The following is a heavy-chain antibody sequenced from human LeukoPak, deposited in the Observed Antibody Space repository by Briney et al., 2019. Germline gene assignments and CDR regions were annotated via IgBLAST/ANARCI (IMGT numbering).Heavy chain of an antibody. CDR3: ARGIIVTSGPFGY. V-gene: IGHV5-51*01. J-gene: IGHJ4*02. CDR2: IYPADSDT. D-gene: IGHD3-22*01. Sequence: GESLKISCKGSGYSFTSYWIGWVRQMPGKGLEWMGIIYPADSDTRYSPFFQGQVTISADKSISTAYLQWNSLKASDTAMYYCARGIIVTSGPFGYWGQGTLVTVSS. CDR1: GYSFTSYW.